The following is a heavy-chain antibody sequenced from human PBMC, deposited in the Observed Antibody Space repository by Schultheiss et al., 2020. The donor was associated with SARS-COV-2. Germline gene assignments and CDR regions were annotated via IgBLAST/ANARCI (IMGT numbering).Heavy chain of an antibody. CDR2: ISGSGGST. CDR3: ARGSREWPFDY. Sequence: GGSLRLSCAASGFTVSSNYMSWVRQAPGKGLEWVSTISGSGGSTYYADSVKGRFTISRDNSKNTLYLQMNSLRAEDTAVYYCARGSREWPFDYWGQGTLVTVSS. D-gene: IGHD3-3*01. CDR1: GFTVSSNY. J-gene: IGHJ4*02. V-gene: IGHV3-23*01.